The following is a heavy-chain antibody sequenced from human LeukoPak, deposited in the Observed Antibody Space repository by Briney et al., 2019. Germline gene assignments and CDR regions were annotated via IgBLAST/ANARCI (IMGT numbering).Heavy chain of an antibody. D-gene: IGHD2-15*01. V-gene: IGHV3-23*01. CDR3: AKARYCSGGSCFPQLTPDY. CDR2: ISGSGGST. J-gene: IGHJ4*02. CDR1: ALTFTSYG. Sequence: AGSLTLSCPASALTFTSYGMSCVRQAPGKGLEWVAAISGSGGSTYYTDSVKGRFTTSRDNSKNTLYLQMNSLRAEDTAVYYCAKARYCSGGSCFPQLTPDYWGQGTLVTVSS.